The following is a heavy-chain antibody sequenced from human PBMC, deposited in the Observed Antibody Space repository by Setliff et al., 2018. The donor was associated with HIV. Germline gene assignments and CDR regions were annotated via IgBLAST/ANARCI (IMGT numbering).Heavy chain of an antibody. CDR1: GGSFSGYY. D-gene: IGHD2-2*01. CDR3: ARGRSCSSSSCYLVYYYYYGMDV. Sequence: SETLSLTCAVYGGSFSGYYWSWIRQPPGKGLEWIGEILRTGSTNYNPSLKSRVTISVDTSKNQFSLSLRSVTAADTAVYYCARGRSCSSSSCYLVYYYYYGMDVWGHGSTVTVSS. J-gene: IGHJ6*02. V-gene: IGHV4-34*01. CDR2: ILRTGST.